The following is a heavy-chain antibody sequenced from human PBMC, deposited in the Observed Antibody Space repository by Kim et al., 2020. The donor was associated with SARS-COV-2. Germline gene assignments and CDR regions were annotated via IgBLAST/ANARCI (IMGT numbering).Heavy chain of an antibody. CDR1: GYTFTSYD. J-gene: IGHJ6*03. CDR2: MNPNSGNT. CDR3: ARGHLKSIVVVIAPRPYYYTMDV. D-gene: IGHD2-21*01. V-gene: IGHV1-8*01. Sequence: ASVKVSCKASGYTFTSYDINWVRQATGQGLEWMGWMNPNSGNTGYAQKFQGRVTMTRNTSISTAYMELSSLRSEDTAVYYCARGHLKSIVVVIAPRPYYYTMDVGGKGTTVPVSS.